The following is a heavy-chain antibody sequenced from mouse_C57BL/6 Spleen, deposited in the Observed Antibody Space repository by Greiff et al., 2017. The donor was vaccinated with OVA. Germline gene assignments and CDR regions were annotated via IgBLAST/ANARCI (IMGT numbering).Heavy chain of an antibody. Sequence: VQLQQSGAELARPGASVKLSCKASGYTFTSYGISWVKQRTGQGLEWIGEIYPRSGNTYYNEKFKGKATLTADKSSSTAYMELRSLTSEDSAVYFCARRDYDEYYYAMDYWGQGTSVTVSS. CDR1: GYTFTSYG. V-gene: IGHV1-81*01. J-gene: IGHJ4*01. D-gene: IGHD2-4*01. CDR3: ARRDYDEYYYAMDY. CDR2: IYPRSGNT.